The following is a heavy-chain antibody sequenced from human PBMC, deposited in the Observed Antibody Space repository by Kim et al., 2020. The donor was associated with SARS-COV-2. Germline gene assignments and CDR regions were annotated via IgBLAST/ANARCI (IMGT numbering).Heavy chain of an antibody. CDR2: INSASNKI. CDR3: ARGTVLRGTTSHFDY. V-gene: IGHV3-48*02. J-gene: IGHJ4*02. Sequence: GGSLRLSCAASGFTFSNFNMNWVRQTPGKGLEWVSFINSASNKIYYAVSVKGRFTISRDNAQDSLYLQMNSLRDEDTAVYYCARGTVLRGTTSHFDYWGQGTLVTVSS. D-gene: IGHD1-7*01. CDR1: GFTFSNFN.